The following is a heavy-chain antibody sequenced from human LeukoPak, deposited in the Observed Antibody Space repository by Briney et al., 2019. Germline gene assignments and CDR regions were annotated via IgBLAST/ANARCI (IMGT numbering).Heavy chain of an antibody. CDR1: GFTFSSYA. Sequence: GGSLRLSCAASGFTFSSYAMSWVRQAPGKGLEWVSAIRGSGGSTYYADSVKGRFTISRDNSKNTLYLQMNSLRAEDTAVYYCANAIYDSSGYYYSFDYWGQGTLVTVSS. V-gene: IGHV3-23*01. D-gene: IGHD3-22*01. CDR3: ANAIYDSSGYYYSFDY. CDR2: IRGSGGST. J-gene: IGHJ4*02.